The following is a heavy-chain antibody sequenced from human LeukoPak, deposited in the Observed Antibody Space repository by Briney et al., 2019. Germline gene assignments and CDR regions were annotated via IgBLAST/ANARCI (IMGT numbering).Heavy chain of an antibody. Sequence: GGSLRLSCAASGFTFSSYAMGWVRQAPGKGLEWVSLIDYGSGGSHDADSVKGRFTISRDNSKNTLYLQMNSLRAEDTAIYYRAKAHSSGWTTRYFDCWGQGALVTVSS. CDR3: AKAHSSGWTTRYFDC. D-gene: IGHD6-19*01. J-gene: IGHJ4*02. CDR2: IDYGSGGS. V-gene: IGHV3-23*01. CDR1: GFTFSSYA.